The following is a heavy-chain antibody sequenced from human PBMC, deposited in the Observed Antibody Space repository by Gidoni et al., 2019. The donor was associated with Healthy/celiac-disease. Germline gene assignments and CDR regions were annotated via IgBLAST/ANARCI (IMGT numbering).Heavy chain of an antibody. CDR3: ARVYSSSEYYYYGMDV. D-gene: IGHD6-13*01. CDR2: INWNGGST. J-gene: IGHJ6*02. Sequence: EVQLVESGGGVVRPGGSLRLSCAASGFTFADYGMSWVRQAPGKGLEWGSGINWNGGSTGYADSVKGRFTISRDNAKNSLYLQMNSLRAEDTALYYCARVYSSSEYYYYGMDVWGQGTTVTVSS. V-gene: IGHV3-20*04. CDR1: GFTFADYG.